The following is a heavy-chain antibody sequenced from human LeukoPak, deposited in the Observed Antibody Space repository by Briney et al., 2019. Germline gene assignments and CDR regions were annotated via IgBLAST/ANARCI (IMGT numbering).Heavy chain of an antibody. V-gene: IGHV4-30-2*01. Sequence: IYHSGSTYYNPSPKSRVTISVDRSKNQFSLKLSSVTAADTAVYYCARGYCSGGSCYPDYWGQGTLVTVSS. D-gene: IGHD2-15*01. CDR2: IYHSGST. CDR3: ARGYCSGGSCYPDY. J-gene: IGHJ4*02.